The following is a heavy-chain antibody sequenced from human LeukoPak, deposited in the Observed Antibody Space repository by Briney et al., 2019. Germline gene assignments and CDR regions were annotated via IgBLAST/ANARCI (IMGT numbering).Heavy chain of an antibody. Sequence: VASVKVSCKASGYTFTSYDINWVRQATGQGLEWMGWMNPNSGNTGYAQKFQGRVTITRNTSISTAYMELSSLRSEDTAVYYCPRGSDSYFDYWGEGTLATVSS. CDR3: PRGSDSYFDY. V-gene: IGHV1-8*03. CDR1: GYTFTSYD. J-gene: IGHJ4*02. CDR2: MNPNSGNT.